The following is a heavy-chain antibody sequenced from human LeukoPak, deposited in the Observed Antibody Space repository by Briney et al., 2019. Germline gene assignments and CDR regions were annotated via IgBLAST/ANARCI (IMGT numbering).Heavy chain of an antibody. CDR2: INGDGSST. V-gene: IGHV3-74*01. CDR3: AGGAQYSGSYSPFDY. D-gene: IGHD1-26*01. Sequence: PGESLRLSCAASGFTFSSYWMHWVRHAPGKGLVWVSRINGDGSSTSYADSVKGRFTISRDNAKNTLYLHMSSLRAEDTAVYYCAGGAQYSGSYSPFDYWGQGTLVNVSS. CDR1: GFTFSSYW. J-gene: IGHJ4*02.